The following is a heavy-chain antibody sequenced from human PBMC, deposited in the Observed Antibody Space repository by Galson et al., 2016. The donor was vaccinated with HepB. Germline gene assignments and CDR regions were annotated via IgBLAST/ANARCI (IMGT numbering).Heavy chain of an antibody. CDR1: GGSFSDYY. V-gene: IGHV4-34*01. CDR2: INHRGST. Sequence: SETLSLTCAVYGGSFSDYYWNWIRQSPGKGLEWLGEINHRGSTSYNPALKSRITISVDTSKNQFSLKLSSVTAADTAVNYCARGEMYYDILTGYFGASHFDSWGQGTLVTVSS. J-gene: IGHJ4*02. D-gene: IGHD3-9*01. CDR3: ARGEMYYDILTGYFGASHFDS.